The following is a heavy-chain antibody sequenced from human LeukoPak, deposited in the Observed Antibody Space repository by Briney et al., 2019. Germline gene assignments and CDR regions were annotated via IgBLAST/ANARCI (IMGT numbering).Heavy chain of an antibody. CDR1: GGTFSSYA. D-gene: IGHD2-15*01. CDR2: IIPTFGTA. V-gene: IGHV1-69*05. J-gene: IGHJ4*02. CDR3: AGAGERVAFDY. Sequence: ASVKVSCKASGGTFSSYAISWVRQAPGQGLEWMGRIIPTFGTANYAQKFQGRVTITTDESTSTAYMELSSLRSEDTAVYYCAGAGERVAFDYWGQGTLVTVSS.